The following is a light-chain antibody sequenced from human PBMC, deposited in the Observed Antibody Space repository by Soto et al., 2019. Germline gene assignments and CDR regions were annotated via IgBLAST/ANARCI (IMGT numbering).Light chain of an antibody. Sequence: VTTQSPATLSASPGERVTLSCRASQSIRSNLAWYQQRPGQTPRLLIFVASTRATGIPARFTGSGSGTEFTLTISSLQSDDFAMYYCQQYNNWPLTFGGGTKVDIK. V-gene: IGKV3-15*01. CDR3: QQYNNWPLT. CDR1: QSIRSN. J-gene: IGKJ4*01. CDR2: VAS.